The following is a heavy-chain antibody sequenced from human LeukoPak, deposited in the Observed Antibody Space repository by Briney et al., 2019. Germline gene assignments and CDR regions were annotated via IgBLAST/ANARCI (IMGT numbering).Heavy chain of an antibody. Sequence: GGSLRLSCAASGFTVRDNYMSWVRQAPGKGLESVSVISNGGDTYYADSVKGRFTISRDISKNTLYLQMNSLRAEDTAVYYCARDGSDASSHFDYWGQGTLVTVSS. CDR3: ARDGSDASSHFDY. CDR1: GFTVRDNY. CDR2: ISNGGDT. D-gene: IGHD6-13*01. J-gene: IGHJ4*02. V-gene: IGHV3-53*01.